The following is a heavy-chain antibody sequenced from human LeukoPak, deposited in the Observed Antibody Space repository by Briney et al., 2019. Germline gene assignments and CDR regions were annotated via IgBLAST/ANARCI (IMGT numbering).Heavy chain of an antibody. CDR2: IYYSGST. J-gene: IGHJ4*02. CDR1: GGSISSSSYY. D-gene: IGHD3-10*01. CDR3: ARHSITMVQGVPFDY. V-gene: IGHV4-39*01. Sequence: SETLSLTCTVPGGSISSSSYYWGWIRQPPGKGLEWIGSIYYSGSTYYNPSLKSRVTISVDTSKNQFSLKLSSVTAADTAVYYCARHSITMVQGVPFDYWGQGTLVTVSS.